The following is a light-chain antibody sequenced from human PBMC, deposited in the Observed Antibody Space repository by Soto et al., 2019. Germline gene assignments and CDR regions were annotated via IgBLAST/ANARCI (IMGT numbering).Light chain of an antibody. CDR3: QQYNSYIRT. Sequence: DIQMTQSPSTLSASVGDRVTITCRASQSISSWLAWYQQKPGKAPKLLIYKASSLESGVPSRFSGSGSGTEFTLTISSLQPDAFATYYCQQYNSYIRTFGQGTKVEIK. CDR1: QSISSW. CDR2: KAS. V-gene: IGKV1-5*03. J-gene: IGKJ1*01.